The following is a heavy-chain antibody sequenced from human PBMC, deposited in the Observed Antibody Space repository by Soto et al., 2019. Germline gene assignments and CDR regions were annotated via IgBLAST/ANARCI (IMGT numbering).Heavy chain of an antibody. J-gene: IGHJ6*02. CDR2: IKSKTDGGTT. V-gene: IGHV3-15*07. CDR1: GFTFSNAW. CDR3: TTELVYYYGMDV. Sequence: EVQLVESGGGLVKPGGSLRLSCAASGFTFSNAWMNWVRQAPGKGLEWVGRIKSKTDGGTTDYAAPVKGRFTISRDDSKNTLYLQMNSMKSGDAAVYYCTTELVYYYGMDVWGQGTTVTVFS.